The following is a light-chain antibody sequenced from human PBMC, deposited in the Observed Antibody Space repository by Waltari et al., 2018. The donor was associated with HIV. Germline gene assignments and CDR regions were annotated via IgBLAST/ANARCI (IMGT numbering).Light chain of an antibody. V-gene: IGLV2-14*03. CDR1: RSAIDRSNH. J-gene: IGLJ2*01. CDR2: DVI. Sequence: QSALTQPASVSGSPGQSIPISCTGSRSAIDRSNHLSLYQQFPGKAPKLLITDVIRRPLGVSDRFSGSKSGNTASLTISGLQAEDEASYFCSSYSSVNTFVVFGGGTKVTVL. CDR3: SSYSSVNTFVV.